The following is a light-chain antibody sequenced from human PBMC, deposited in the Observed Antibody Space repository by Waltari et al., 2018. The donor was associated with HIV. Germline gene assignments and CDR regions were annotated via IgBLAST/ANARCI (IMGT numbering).Light chain of an antibody. Sequence: YALTQPASVSGSPGQSITISCTGTSSDVGAYNLVSWYQQHPGKAPKFIIYEVNKRPSEVSIRFSGSKSGNTASLTISGLQAEDEADYYCCSYAGRSTLEVFGGGTKVTVL. CDR1: SSDVGAYNL. CDR3: CSYAGRSTLEV. V-gene: IGLV2-23*02. CDR2: EVN. J-gene: IGLJ2*01.